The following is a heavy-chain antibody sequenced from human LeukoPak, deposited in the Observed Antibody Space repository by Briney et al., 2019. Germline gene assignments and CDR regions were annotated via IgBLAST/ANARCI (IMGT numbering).Heavy chain of an antibody. CDR1: GGSISSGDYY. CDR2: IYYSGST. CDR3: ARLYYYDSSGLDY. Sequence: SETLALTCTVSGGSISSGDYYWSWIRQPPGKGLEWIGYIYYSGSTYYNPSLKSRVTISVDTSKNQFSLKLSSVSAADTAVYYCARLYYYDSSGLDYWGQGTLVTVSS. D-gene: IGHD3-22*01. V-gene: IGHV4-30-4*08. J-gene: IGHJ4*02.